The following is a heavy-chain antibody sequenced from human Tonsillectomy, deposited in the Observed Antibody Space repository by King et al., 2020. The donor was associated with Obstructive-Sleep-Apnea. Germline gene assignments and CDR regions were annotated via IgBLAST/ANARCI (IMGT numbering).Heavy chain of an antibody. J-gene: IGHJ4*02. CDR3: ASQGVAGTTFDY. D-gene: IGHD6-19*01. Sequence: VQLVESGGGVVQPGRSLRLCCAASGFTFSSYAMHWVRQAPGKGLGWVAVISDDGSNKYYADSGKGRFTISRDNSKNPVYMQMNSLRAEDTAVYFCASQGVAGTTFDYWGQGTLVTVSS. V-gene: IGHV3-30*04. CDR2: ISDDGSNK. CDR1: GFTFSSYA.